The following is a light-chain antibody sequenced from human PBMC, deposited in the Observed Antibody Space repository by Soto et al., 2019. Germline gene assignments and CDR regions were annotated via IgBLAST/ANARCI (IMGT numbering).Light chain of an antibody. CDR2: GAS. CDR1: QSVNTY. J-gene: IGKJ1*01. Sequence: EIVLTQSPATLSLSPGDRATLSCRASQSVNTYLAWYQQKPGQAPRLLIYGASTRATGIPDRFSGSGSGTDFTLTISGLEPEDFAVYYCQQYGSSPWTFGQGTKVDIK. V-gene: IGKV3-20*01. CDR3: QQYGSSPWT.